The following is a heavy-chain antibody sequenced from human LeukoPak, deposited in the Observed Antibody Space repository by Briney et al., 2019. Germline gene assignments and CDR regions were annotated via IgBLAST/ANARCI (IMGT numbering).Heavy chain of an antibody. D-gene: IGHD1-26*01. CDR2: INHSGST. Sequence: SETLSLTCAVSGGSFSGSYWSSIRQPPGKGLEWIGEINHSGSTHYNPSLKSRVTISVDTSKNQFSLKLSSVTAADTAVYYCAIGDALIQIVPTKRAPSGMDVWGQGTTVTVSS. V-gene: IGHV4-34*01. J-gene: IGHJ6*02. CDR1: GGSFSGSY. CDR3: AIGDALIQIVPTKRAPSGMDV.